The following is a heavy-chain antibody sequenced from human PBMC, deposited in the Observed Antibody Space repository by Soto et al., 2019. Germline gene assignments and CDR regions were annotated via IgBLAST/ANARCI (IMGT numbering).Heavy chain of an antibody. D-gene: IGHD6-6*01. Sequence: GGSLRLSCVASGFIFSDYAMHWSRQAPGKGLEWVALISPAGTNQYYADSAKGRFTISRDNSKNTLYLQMNSLRPEDTGLYYCARENSRISPRLFQHWGHGTLVTVSS. CDR1: GFIFSDYA. CDR2: ISPAGTNQ. J-gene: IGHJ1*01. V-gene: IGHV3-30-3*01. CDR3: ARENSRISPRLFQH.